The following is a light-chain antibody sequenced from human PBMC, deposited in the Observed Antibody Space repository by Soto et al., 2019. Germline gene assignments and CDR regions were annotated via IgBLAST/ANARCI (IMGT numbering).Light chain of an antibody. CDR2: DAS. CDR1: QSVSITY. J-gene: IGKJ4*01. Sequence: EIGMTQSPGTLSLSPEERATLSCRASQSVSITYLAWYQQKSGQAPRLLMYDASNRATGIPDRFSGSGSGTDFTLTISRLEPEDFAVYYCQQYGRSSGLTFGGGTKVEIK. V-gene: IGKV3-20*01. CDR3: QQYGRSSGLT.